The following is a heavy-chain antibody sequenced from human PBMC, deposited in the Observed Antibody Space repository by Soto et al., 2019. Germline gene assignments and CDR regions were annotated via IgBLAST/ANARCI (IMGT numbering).Heavy chain of an antibody. V-gene: IGHV4-59*08. CDR3: ARHRDAVSDSGGMDA. CDR1: GGSISNFY. CDR2: VHYSGTT. D-gene: IGHD1-26*01. J-gene: IGHJ6*02. Sequence: QVQLQESGPGLVKPSETLSLTCTVSGGSISNFYWTWIRQPLGKGLEWIGNVHYSGTTNYNPSVSRRVTTSVDTCNNQLSLNLTSLTTSDSAVYYCARHRDAVSDSGGMDAWGQGTTVTVSS.